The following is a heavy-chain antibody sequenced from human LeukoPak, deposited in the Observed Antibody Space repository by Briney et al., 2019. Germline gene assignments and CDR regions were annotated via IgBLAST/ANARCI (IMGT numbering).Heavy chain of an antibody. CDR2: IYYSGST. J-gene: IGHJ5*02. Sequence: SETLSLTCTVPGASIPSGGYYGSWIRQQPGKGLEWIGYIYYSGSTYYNPSLKSRVTISADTSKNQFSLKLSCVTAADTAVYYCARGRTFGRPWGQGTLVTVSS. CDR1: GASIPSGGYY. D-gene: IGHD3-16*01. V-gene: IGHV4-31*03. CDR3: ARGRTFGRP.